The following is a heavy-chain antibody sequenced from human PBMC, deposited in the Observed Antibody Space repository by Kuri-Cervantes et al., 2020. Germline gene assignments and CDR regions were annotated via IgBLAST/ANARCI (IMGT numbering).Heavy chain of an antibody. J-gene: IGHJ4*02. CDR3: ARGRDGYNLRGGTEIDY. V-gene: IGHV1-46*01. CDR1: GYTFTNYY. CDR2: INSSGGST. D-gene: IGHD5-24*01. Sequence: ASVKVSCKASGYTFTNYYMHWVRQAPGQGLEWMGMINSSGGSTSHAQKFQGRVTMTRDTSTSTVYMELSSLRSEDTAVYYCARGRDGYNLRGGTEIDYWGQGTLVTVSS.